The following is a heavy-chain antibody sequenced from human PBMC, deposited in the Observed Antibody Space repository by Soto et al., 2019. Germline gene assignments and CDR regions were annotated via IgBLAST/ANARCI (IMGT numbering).Heavy chain of an antibody. J-gene: IGHJ6*02. D-gene: IGHD3-9*01. CDR1: GYKVSTWHNFTSYW. CDR3: ARLGFNYDFLIFYYNVHHHYRIDV. Sequence: ESLKISCMGSGYKVSTWHNFTSYWIAWVRQMPGEGLEWMGIIYPGDSDTRYSPSFQGQVTISADKSINSVYLQWSSLKASDTATYYCARLGFNYDFLIFYYNVHHHYRIDVWGQGTTVTVSS. V-gene: IGHV5-51*01. CDR2: IYPGDSDT.